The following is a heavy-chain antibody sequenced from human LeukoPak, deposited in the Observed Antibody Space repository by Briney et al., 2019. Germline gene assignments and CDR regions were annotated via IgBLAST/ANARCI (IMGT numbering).Heavy chain of an antibody. CDR1: GFTVSSNY. D-gene: IGHD3-10*01. CDR2: IYSGGST. CDR3: AYGSGSSAPHYFDY. Sequence: GGSLRLSCAASGFTVSSNYMSWVRQAPGKGLEWVSVIYSGGSTYYADSVKGRFTISRDNSKNTLYLQMNSLRAEDTAVYYCAYGSGSSAPHYFDYWGQGTLVTVSS. J-gene: IGHJ4*02. V-gene: IGHV3-53*01.